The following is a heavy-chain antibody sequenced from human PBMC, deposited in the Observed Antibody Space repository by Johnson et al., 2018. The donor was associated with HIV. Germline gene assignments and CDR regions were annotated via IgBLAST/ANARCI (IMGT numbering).Heavy chain of an antibody. J-gene: IGHJ3*02. D-gene: IGHD5-18*01. CDR3: AKPRIQLWLGDAFDI. CDR1: GFTFSNYG. V-gene: IGHV3-30*02. Sequence: QVQLMESGGGVVQPGGSVRLSCAASGFTFSNYGMHWVRQAPGKGLEWVAFIRYDGSNKYYAASVKGRFTISRDNSKNTLYLQMNSLRTEDTAVYYCAKPRIQLWLGDAFDIWGQGKWSPSLQ. CDR2: IRYDGSNK.